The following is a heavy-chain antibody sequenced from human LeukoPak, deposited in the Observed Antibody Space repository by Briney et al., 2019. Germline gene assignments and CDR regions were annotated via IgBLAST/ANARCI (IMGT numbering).Heavy chain of an antibody. D-gene: IGHD3-22*01. CDR3: AKAAITKIVVGGYYFDY. CDR2: ISGSGGST. CDR1: GFTFSSYA. J-gene: IGHJ4*02. Sequence: GGSLRLSCAASGFTFSSYAMSWVRQAPGKGLEWVSAISGSGGSTYYADSVKGRFTISRDNSKNTLYLQMNSLRAEDTAVYYCAKAAITKIVVGGYYFDYWGQGTLVTVSS. V-gene: IGHV3-23*01.